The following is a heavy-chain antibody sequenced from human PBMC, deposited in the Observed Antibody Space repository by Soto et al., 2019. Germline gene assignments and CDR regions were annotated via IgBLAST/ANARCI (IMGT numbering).Heavy chain of an antibody. D-gene: IGHD2-2*02. J-gene: IGHJ5*02. V-gene: IGHV1-69*01. CDR2: IIPIFGTA. CDR3: ERGGIVVVPAAIKANWFDP. CDR1: GGTFSSYA. Sequence: VQLVQSGAEVKNPGSSVKVSCKASGGTFSSYAISWWRQAPGQGLEGMGGIIPIFGTANYAQKFQGRVTITADDYTITAYMELSSLRSEDTAVYYCERGGIVVVPAAIKANWFDPWGQGNLVTVSS.